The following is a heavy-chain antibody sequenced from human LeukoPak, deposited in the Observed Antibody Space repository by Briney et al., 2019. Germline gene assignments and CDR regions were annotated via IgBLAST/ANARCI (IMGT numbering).Heavy chain of an antibody. CDR2: ISYDGGNK. V-gene: IGHV3-30*14. Sequence: GGSLRLSCAASGFTFSSYAMHWVRQAPGKGLEWVAVISYDGGNKYYADSVKGRFTISRDNSKNTLYLQMNSLRAEDTAAYYCARTCGYSYASYYFDYWGQGTLVTVSS. CDR1: GFTFSSYA. CDR3: ARTCGYSYASYYFDY. J-gene: IGHJ4*02. D-gene: IGHD5-18*01.